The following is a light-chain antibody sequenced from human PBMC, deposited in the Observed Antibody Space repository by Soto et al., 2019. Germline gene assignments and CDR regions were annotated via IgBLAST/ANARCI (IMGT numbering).Light chain of an antibody. V-gene: IGKV3-15*01. Sequence: EIVLTQSPGTLSLSPGERATLSCRASQSVSSKLAWYQQKPGQAPRLLIYGASTRATGIPARFSGSGSGTEFTLTISSLQSEDFATYYCQQYYSYRMYTFGQGTKVDIK. CDR1: QSVSSK. J-gene: IGKJ2*01. CDR3: QQYYSYRMYT. CDR2: GAS.